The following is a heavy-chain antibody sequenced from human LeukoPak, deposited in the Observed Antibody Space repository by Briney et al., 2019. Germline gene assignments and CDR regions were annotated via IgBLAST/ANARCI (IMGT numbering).Heavy chain of an antibody. V-gene: IGHV4-59*08. Sequence: SETLSLTCIVSGGSISSYYWSWIRQPPGKGLEWIGYIYYSGSTNYIPSLTSRVTISVDTSKNQFSLKLTSVTAADTAVYYCARHLRGYSYGPFDYWGQGTLVTVSS. CDR3: ARHLRGYSYGPFDY. CDR2: IYYSGST. D-gene: IGHD5-18*01. CDR1: GGSISSYY. J-gene: IGHJ4*02.